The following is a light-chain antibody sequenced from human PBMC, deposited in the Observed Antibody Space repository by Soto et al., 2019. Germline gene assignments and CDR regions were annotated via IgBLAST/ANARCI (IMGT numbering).Light chain of an antibody. CDR3: QQYNNWRGT. Sequence: EIVMTQSPAPPSVSPGERATLSCRASQSVSSNLAWYQQKPGQAPRLLIYGASTRATGIPARFSGSGSGTEFTLTISSLQSEDFAVYYCQQYNNWRGTFGQGTKVDIK. CDR1: QSVSSN. V-gene: IGKV3-15*01. J-gene: IGKJ1*01. CDR2: GAS.